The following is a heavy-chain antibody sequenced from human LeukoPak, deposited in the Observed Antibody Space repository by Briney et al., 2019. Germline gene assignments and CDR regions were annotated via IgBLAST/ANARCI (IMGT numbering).Heavy chain of an antibody. CDR3: ARDWPTIAAAGTIPEYFQH. Sequence: GGSLRLSCAASGFTFSSYSMNWVRQAPGKGLEWVSSISSSSSYIYYADSVKGRFTISRDNAKNSLYLQMNSLRVEDTAVYYCARDWPTIAAAGTIPEYFQHWGQGTLVTVSS. V-gene: IGHV3-21*01. D-gene: IGHD6-13*01. J-gene: IGHJ1*01. CDR2: ISSSSSYI. CDR1: GFTFSSYS.